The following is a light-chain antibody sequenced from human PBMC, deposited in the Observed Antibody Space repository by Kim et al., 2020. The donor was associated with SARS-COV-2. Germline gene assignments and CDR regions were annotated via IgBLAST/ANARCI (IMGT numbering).Light chain of an antibody. V-gene: IGLV3-9*01. CDR3: QVWVSIPAWV. J-gene: IGLJ3*02. CDR1: NIGSKN. Sequence: SYELTQPLSVSVALGQTARITCGGNNIGSKNVHWYQQKPGQAAVLVIYRDSNRTSGLPERFSGSNSGNTATLTIRRAQAGDVADYYCQVWVSIPAWVFG. CDR2: RDS.